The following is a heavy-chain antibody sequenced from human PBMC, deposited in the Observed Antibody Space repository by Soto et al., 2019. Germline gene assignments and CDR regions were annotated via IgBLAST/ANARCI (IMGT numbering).Heavy chain of an antibody. CDR2: IYYSGST. J-gene: IGHJ3*02. D-gene: IGHD3-22*01. Sequence: SETLSLTCTVSGGSISSGGYYWSWIRQHPGKGLEWIGYIYYSGSTYYNPSLKSRVTISVDTSKNQFSLKLSSVTAADTAVYYCARAWLMYYDSSGYYYGGPDAFDIWGQGTMVTVSS. CDR1: GGSISSGGYY. V-gene: IGHV4-31*03. CDR3: ARAWLMYYDSSGYYYGGPDAFDI.